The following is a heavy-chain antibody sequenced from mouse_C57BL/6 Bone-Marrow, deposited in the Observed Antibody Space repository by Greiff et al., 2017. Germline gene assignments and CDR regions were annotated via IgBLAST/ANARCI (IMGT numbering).Heavy chain of an antibody. CDR3: TTWWFPWFAY. V-gene: IGHV14-4*01. Sequence: EVKLVESGAELVRPGASVKLSCTASGFNIKDDYMHWVKQRPEQGLEWIGWIDPENGDTEYASKFQGKATIPADTSSNTAYLQLSSLTSEDTAVYYCTTWWFPWFAYWGQGTLVTVSA. J-gene: IGHJ3*01. CDR1: GFNIKDDY. D-gene: IGHD1-1*02. CDR2: IDPENGDT.